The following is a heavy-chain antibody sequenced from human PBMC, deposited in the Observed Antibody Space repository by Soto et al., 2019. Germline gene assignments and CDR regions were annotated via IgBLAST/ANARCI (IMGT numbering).Heavy chain of an antibody. CDR3: AREEVVAFDY. J-gene: IGHJ4*02. CDR1: GFTFSSYA. V-gene: IGHV3-30-3*01. Sequence: QVQLVESGGGVVQPGRSARLSCAGSGFTFSSYAMHWVRQAPGKGLEWVAVISYDGSNKYYADSVKGRFTISRDNSKNTLYLQMNSLRAEDTAVYYCAREEVVAFDYWGQGTLVTVSS. CDR2: ISYDGSNK. D-gene: IGHD2-15*01.